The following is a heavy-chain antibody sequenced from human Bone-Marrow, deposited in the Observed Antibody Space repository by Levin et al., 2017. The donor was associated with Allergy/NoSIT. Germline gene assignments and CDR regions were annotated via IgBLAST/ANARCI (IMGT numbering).Heavy chain of an antibody. CDR3: AREPSDYDSDNYYYYGMDV. CDR1: GYTLTNYG. D-gene: IGHD5-12*01. V-gene: IGHV1-18*01. J-gene: IGHJ6*02. Sequence: ASVKVSCKASGYTLTNYGISWVRQAPGQGLVWMGWISGDNDNKKYGQNVRGRVTLTTDTSANTAYMELISLTSDDTAIYYCAREPSDYDSDNYYYYGMDVWGQGTTVTVSS. CDR2: ISGDNDNK.